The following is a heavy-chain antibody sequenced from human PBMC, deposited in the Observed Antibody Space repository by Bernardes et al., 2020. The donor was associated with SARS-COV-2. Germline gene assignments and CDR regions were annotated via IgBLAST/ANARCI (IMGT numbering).Heavy chain of an antibody. CDR2: IYPGDSDT. Sequence: GESRKISCKGSGYGFTSYWIGWVRQKPGRGLEWMGIIYPGDSDTRYNPSFQGHVTISADNSVTTAYLQWGSLQASDTGVYYCVRRGPLESSGLMQDALDFWGRGTTVTVSS. D-gene: IGHD3-16*01. J-gene: IGHJ3*01. CDR1: GYGFTSYW. CDR3: VRRGPLESSGLMQDALDF. V-gene: IGHV5-51*01.